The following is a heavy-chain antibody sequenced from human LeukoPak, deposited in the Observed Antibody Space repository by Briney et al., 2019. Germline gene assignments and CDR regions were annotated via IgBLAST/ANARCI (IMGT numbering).Heavy chain of an antibody. CDR1: GGSISSYY. CDR2: IFFSGST. Sequence: SETLSLTCTVSGGSISSYYWSWIRQPPGKGLEWIGSIFFSGSTSYHPSLRSRVTMSIDTSKNHFSLTLRSVSAADSAVYYCARGPVRARFYFDFWGQGSLVSVST. J-gene: IGHJ4*02. V-gene: IGHV4-59*04. D-gene: IGHD3-3*01. CDR3: ARGPVRARFYFDF.